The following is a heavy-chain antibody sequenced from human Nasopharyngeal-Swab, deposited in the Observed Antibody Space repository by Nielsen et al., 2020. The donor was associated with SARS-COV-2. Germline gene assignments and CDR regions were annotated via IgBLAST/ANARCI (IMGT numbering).Heavy chain of an antibody. V-gene: IGHV3-21*01. D-gene: IGHD3-3*01. CDR2: VSTGGDYI. Sequence: GGSLRLSCAASGFTFRFYTMHWVRQAPGKGLEWVSSVSTGGDYIHYADLVQGRFAISRDNAKDSLYLQMNSLRAEDTATYYCARDRSGFGFDFWGQGALVTVSP. CDR3: ARDRSGFGFDF. J-gene: IGHJ4*02. CDR1: GFTFRFYT.